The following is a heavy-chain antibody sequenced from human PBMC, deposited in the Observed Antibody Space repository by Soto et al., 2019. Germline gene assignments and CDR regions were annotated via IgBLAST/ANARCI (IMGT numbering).Heavy chain of an antibody. CDR1: GGSISSSSYY. CDR3: ARPGPAASGGNWFDP. D-gene: IGHD2-2*01. J-gene: IGHJ5*02. CDR2: IYYSGST. Sequence: SETLSLTCTVSGGSISSSSYYWGWIRQPPGKGLEWIGSIYYSGSTYYNPSLKSRVTISVDTSKNQFSLKLSSVTAADTAVYYCARPGPAASGGNWFDPWGQGTLVTVSS. V-gene: IGHV4-39*01.